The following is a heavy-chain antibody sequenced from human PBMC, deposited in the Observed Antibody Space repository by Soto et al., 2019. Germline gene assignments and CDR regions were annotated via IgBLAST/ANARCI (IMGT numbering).Heavy chain of an antibody. J-gene: IGHJ6*02. Sequence: SVKVSCKASGGSFSSYAISWVRQAPGQGLEWMGGIIPIVGTGNYAQNFQGRVTITADESTSTAYMELSSLRSEDTAMYYCARDLRAAGRPGMDVWGQGTTVTSP. CDR1: GGSFSSYA. D-gene: IGHD6-13*01. CDR3: ARDLRAAGRPGMDV. V-gene: IGHV1-69*13. CDR2: IIPIVGTG.